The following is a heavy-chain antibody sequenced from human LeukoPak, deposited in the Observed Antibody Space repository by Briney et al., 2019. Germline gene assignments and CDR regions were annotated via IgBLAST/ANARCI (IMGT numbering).Heavy chain of an antibody. J-gene: IGHJ4*02. CDR3: ARDHYDSSGYYDGFDY. CDR2: IIPIFGTA. Sequence: GASVKVSCKASGGTFSSYAISWVRQAPGQGLEWMGGIIPIFGTANYAQKFQGRVTITADESTSTAYMELSSLRSEDTAVYYCARDHYDSSGYYDGFDYWGQGTLVTVSS. D-gene: IGHD3-22*01. V-gene: IGHV1-69*13. CDR1: GGTFSSYA.